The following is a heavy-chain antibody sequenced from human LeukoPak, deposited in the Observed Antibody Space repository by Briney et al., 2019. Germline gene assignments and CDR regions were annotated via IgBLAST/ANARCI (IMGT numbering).Heavy chain of an antibody. CDR1: GGSISSSSYH. CDR2: IYYSGST. CDR3: AGRRGFRGPFDY. Sequence: SETLSLTCTVSGGSISSSSYHWSCIRQPPGKGLEWIGYIYYSGSTNYNPSLKSRVTMSVDTSKNQFSLKLSSVTAAGTAVYYCAGRRGFRGPFDYWGQGTLVTVSS. J-gene: IGHJ4*02. V-gene: IGHV4-61*01.